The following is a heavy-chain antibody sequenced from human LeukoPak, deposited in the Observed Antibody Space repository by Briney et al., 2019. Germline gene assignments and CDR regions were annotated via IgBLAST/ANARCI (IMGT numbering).Heavy chain of an antibody. Sequence: PSETLSLTCTVSGGSITSYYWSWIRQPPGKGLEWIGYIFYSGSTKYTHSLKSRVTISVDTSKNQFSLKLSSLTAADTAVYYCASSPYSSGWNIQWGQGTLVTVSS. CDR3: ASSPYSSGWNIQ. CDR2: IFYSGST. V-gene: IGHV4-59*01. J-gene: IGHJ4*02. CDR1: GGSITSYY. D-gene: IGHD6-19*01.